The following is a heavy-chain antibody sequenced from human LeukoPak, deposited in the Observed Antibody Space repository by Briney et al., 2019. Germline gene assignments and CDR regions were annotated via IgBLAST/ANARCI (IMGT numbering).Heavy chain of an antibody. CDR1: GFTLSSYG. CDR2: IQYDGTNE. J-gene: IGHJ4*02. D-gene: IGHD3-10*01. Sequence: AGGSLRLSCEASGFTLSSYGIHWVRQAPGKGLEWVAFIQYDGTNEYYADSVKGRFTVSRDNSQYTVYLQMSSLRPEDTAVYYCARDGGLYSVVRGADYNCFDYWGQGTLVTVSS. CDR3: ARDGGLYSVVRGADYNCFDY. V-gene: IGHV3-30*02.